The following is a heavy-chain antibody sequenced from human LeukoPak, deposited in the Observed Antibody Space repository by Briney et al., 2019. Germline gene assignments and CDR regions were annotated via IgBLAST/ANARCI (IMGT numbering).Heavy chain of an antibody. CDR2: ISAYNGNT. D-gene: IGHD1-26*01. J-gene: IGHJ3*02. Sequence: GASVKVSCKASGYTFTSYGISWVRQAPGQGLEWMGWISAYNGNTNYAQKLQGRVTMTTDTSTSTAYMELRSLRSDDTAVYYCARDLFSDTWTWPSGKGDAFDIWGQGTMVTVSS. CDR1: GYTFTSYG. V-gene: IGHV1-18*01. CDR3: ARDLFSDTWTWPSGKGDAFDI.